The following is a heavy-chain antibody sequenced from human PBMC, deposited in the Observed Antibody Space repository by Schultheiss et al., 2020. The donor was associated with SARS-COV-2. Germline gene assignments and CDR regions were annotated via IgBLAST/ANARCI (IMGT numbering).Heavy chain of an antibody. J-gene: IGHJ4*02. CDR3: ARGLSGKLDY. Sequence: SETLSLTCTVSGGSISSGDYYWSWIRQPPGKGLEWIGSIYYSGSTYYNPSLKSRVTISVDTSKNQFSLKLSSVTAADTAVYYCARGLSGKLDYWGQGTLVTVSS. V-gene: IGHV4-39*07. CDR1: GGSISSGDYY. CDR2: IYYSGST. D-gene: IGHD1-7*01.